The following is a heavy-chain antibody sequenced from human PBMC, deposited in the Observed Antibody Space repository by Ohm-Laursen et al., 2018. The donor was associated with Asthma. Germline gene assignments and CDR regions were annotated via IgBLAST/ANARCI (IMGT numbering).Heavy chain of an antibody. D-gene: IGHD6-19*01. J-gene: IGHJ6*02. CDR2: IYYSGST. CDR1: GGSISSSSYY. CDR3: ARVPYSSGRLDPEYYYGMDV. Sequence: SDTLSLTCTASGGSISSSSYYWAWIRQPPGKGLEWIGSIYYSGSTYQNPSLKSRVTMSVDTSKNQFSLKLSSVTAADTAEYYCARVPYSSGRLDPEYYYGMDVWGQGTTVTVSS. V-gene: IGHV4-39*01.